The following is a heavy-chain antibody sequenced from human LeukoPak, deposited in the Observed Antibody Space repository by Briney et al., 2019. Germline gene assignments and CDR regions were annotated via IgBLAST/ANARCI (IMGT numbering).Heavy chain of an antibody. CDR1: GYTFTSYY. CDR2: INPSGGST. V-gene: IGHV1-46*01. CDR3: VRDEGTIFGVVTQPRFDP. J-gene: IGHJ5*02. D-gene: IGHD3-3*01. Sequence: ASVKVSCKASGYTFTSYYMHWVRQAPGQGLEWMGIINPSGGSTSYAQKFQGRVTMTRDTSTSTAYMELSNLRSEDTAVYYCVRDEGTIFGVVTQPRFDPWGQGTLVSVSS.